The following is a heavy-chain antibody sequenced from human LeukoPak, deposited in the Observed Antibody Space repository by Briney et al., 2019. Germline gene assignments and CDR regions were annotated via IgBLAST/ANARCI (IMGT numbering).Heavy chain of an antibody. D-gene: IGHD2-15*01. CDR3: ARRDIVVVVSASDY. V-gene: IGHV3-23*01. CDR2: ISGSGGST. J-gene: IGHJ4*02. CDR1: GFTFSSYA. Sequence: GGSLRLSCAASGFTFSSYAMNWVRQAPGKGLEWVSGISGSGGSTYYADSVKGRFTMSRDNSKNTVYLQMNSLRVDDTAVYCCARRDIVVVVSASDYWGQGTLVTVSS.